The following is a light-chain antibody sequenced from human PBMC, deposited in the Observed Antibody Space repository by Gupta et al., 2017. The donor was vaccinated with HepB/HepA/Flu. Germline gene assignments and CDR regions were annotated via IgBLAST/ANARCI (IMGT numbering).Light chain of an antibody. CDR2: DAS. CDR1: QDISNY. V-gene: IGKV1-33*01. J-gene: IGKJ2*04. Sequence: DIQMTQSPSSLSASVGDRVTITCQASQDISNYLNWYQQKPGKAPKLLIYDASNLETGVPSRFSGSGSGTDFTFTISSLQPEDIATYYCQQYDKLPQCSFGQGTKLEIK. CDR3: QQYDKLPQCS.